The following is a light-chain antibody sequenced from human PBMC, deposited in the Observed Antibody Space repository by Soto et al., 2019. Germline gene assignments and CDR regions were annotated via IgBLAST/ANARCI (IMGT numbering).Light chain of an antibody. CDR3: NSYTTSGTYV. J-gene: IGLJ1*01. CDR1: SSDVGAYNY. Sequence: VLTQPASVSGSPGQSITISCTGTSSDVGAYNYVSWYQHLPGKAPKLMIYDVTNRPSGVSNRFSGSKSGNTASLSISGLQAEDEADYYCNSYTTSGTYVFGTGTKLTVL. V-gene: IGLV2-14*03. CDR2: DVT.